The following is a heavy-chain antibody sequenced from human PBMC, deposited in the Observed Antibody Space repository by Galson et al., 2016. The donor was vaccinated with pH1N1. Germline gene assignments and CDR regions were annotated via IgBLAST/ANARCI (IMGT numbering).Heavy chain of an antibody. J-gene: IGHJ4*02. Sequence: SVKVSCKASRDTFSSYGFNWVRQAPGHGLEWMGGIIPIFDTSDYAQKFQGRVTITADKSTSTAYMELNSLRSEDTAVYYCARNMHLYCSSASCRVYYFDSWGQGTLVTVSS. D-gene: IGHD2-2*01. CDR1: RDTFSSYG. CDR3: ARNMHLYCSSASCRVYYFDS. CDR2: IIPIFDTS. V-gene: IGHV1-69*06.